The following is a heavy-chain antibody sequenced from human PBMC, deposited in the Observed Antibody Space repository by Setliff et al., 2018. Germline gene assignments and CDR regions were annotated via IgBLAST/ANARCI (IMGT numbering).Heavy chain of an antibody. CDR1: GGSISSYY. CDR3: AREQWLDPPGYYYMGV. CDR2: IYIGGSA. Sequence: PSETLSLTCTVSGGSISSYYWSWIRQPAGKGLEWIGHIYIGGSANYNPSLKSRVTMSIGTSKNQFSLKLNSVTAADMAVYYCAREQWLDPPGYYYMGVWAKGTTVTVSS. J-gene: IGHJ6*03. V-gene: IGHV4-4*07. D-gene: IGHD6-19*01.